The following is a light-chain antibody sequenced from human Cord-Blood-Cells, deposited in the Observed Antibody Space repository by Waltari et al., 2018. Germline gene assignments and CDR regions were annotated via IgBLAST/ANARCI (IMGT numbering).Light chain of an antibody. CDR2: DAS. J-gene: IGKJ2*01. CDR1: QSISSW. CDR3: QQYNSYSPT. V-gene: IGKV1-5*01. Sequence: DIQMTQSPSTLSASVGDRVTITCRASQSISSWLAWYQQKPGKAPKRLIYDASSLESGVPSKFSGSGYGTEFTHTISSLQPDDFATYYCQQYNSYSPTFGQGTKLEIK.